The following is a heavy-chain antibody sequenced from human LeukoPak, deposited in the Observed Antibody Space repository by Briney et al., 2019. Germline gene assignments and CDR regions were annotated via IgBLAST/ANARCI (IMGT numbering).Heavy chain of an antibody. CDR1: GGSISSGGYY. Sequence: SETLSLTCTVSGGSISSGGYYWSWIRQHPGKGLEWIGYIYYSGSTYYNPSLKSRVTISVDTSKNQFSLKLSSVTAADTAVYYCARIGTINYDFWSGYVYWGQGTLVTVSS. J-gene: IGHJ4*02. D-gene: IGHD3-3*01. V-gene: IGHV4-31*03. CDR3: ARIGTINYDFWSGYVY. CDR2: IYYSGST.